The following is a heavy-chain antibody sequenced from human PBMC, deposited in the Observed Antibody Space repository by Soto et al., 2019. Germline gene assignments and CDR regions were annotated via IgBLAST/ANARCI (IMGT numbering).Heavy chain of an antibody. CDR3: ARLSVRMWEPQTAGIY. J-gene: IGHJ4*02. Sequence: SVKVSCKASGGTFSSYAISWVRQAPGQGLEWMGGIIPIFGTANYAQKFQGRVTITADESTRTAYMELSSLRSEDTAVYYCARLSVRMWEPQTAGIYWGQGTLVTVSS. CDR2: IIPIFGTA. V-gene: IGHV1-69*13. CDR1: GGTFSSYA. D-gene: IGHD1-26*01.